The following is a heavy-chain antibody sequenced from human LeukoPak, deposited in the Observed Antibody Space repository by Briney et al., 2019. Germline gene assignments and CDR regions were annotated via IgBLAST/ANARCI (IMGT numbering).Heavy chain of an antibody. CDR2: IHHSGTT. CDR3: TRAPPQRRGYDS. Sequence: TLSLTCTVSGVSITSENWWTWVRQPPGKGLEWIGEIHHSGTTKYNPSLESRVSVSADKSKSQFSLNLRSMTAADTAVYFCTRAPPQRRGYDSWGQGTLVTVSS. J-gene: IGHJ4*02. CDR1: GVSITSENW. D-gene: IGHD2-15*01. V-gene: IGHV4-4*01.